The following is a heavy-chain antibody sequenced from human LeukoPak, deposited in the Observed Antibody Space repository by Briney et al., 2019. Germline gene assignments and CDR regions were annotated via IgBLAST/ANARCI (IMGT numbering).Heavy chain of an antibody. Sequence: PGGSLRLSCAASGLSFSSYGMHWVRQAPGKGLEWVAVISYDGSNKYYADSVKGRFTISRDNSKNTLYLQMNSLRAEDTAVYYCAKYSSTEPHWGQGTLVTVSS. CDR1: GLSFSSYG. CDR2: ISYDGSNK. V-gene: IGHV3-30*18. CDR3: AKYSSTEPH. D-gene: IGHD4-17*01. J-gene: IGHJ4*02.